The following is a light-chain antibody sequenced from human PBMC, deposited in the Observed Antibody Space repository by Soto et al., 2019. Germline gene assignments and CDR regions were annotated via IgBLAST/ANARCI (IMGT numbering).Light chain of an antibody. Sequence: DIQMTQSPSSLSASVGDRVTLTCRASQDISQYLAWYQQRPGKVPKLLIYYASTLQSGVPSRFSGSGSGTEFTLTISSLQPEDVATYYCLKYTTDAPGTFRQGTKVEI. V-gene: IGKV1-27*01. CDR1: QDISQY. J-gene: IGKJ1*01. CDR2: YAS. CDR3: LKYTTDAPGT.